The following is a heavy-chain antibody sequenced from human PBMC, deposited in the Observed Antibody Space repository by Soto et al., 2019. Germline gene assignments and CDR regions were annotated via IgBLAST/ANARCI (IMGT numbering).Heavy chain of an antibody. V-gene: IGHV1-69*01. D-gene: IGHD3-22*01. J-gene: IGHJ5*02. CDR3: ARDLYDSSGYYYRYNWFDP. Sequence: QVQLVQSGAEVKKPGSSVKVSCKASGGTFSSYAISWVRQAPGQGLEWMGGIIPIFGTANYAQKFQGRVTIAADESTSTAYMELSSLRSEDTAVYYCARDLYDSSGYYYRYNWFDPWGQGTLVTVSS. CDR2: IIPIFGTA. CDR1: GGTFSSYA.